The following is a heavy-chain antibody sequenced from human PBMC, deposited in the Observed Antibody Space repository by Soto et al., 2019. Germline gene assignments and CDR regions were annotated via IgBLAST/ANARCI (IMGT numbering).Heavy chain of an antibody. J-gene: IGHJ4*02. CDR3: ANVTLRVLNQLVFEY. D-gene: IGHD3-3*01. CDR2: ISGSGGAT. V-gene: IGHV3-23*01. Sequence: PVGSLRLSCESSVFTFSSYAMNCVRHSPGKGLEWISVISGSGGATYFADSVKGRFVISRDNSKNTLYLQMNSLRAEDTAIYYCANVTLRVLNQLVFEYWGQGSLVTVSS. CDR1: VFTFSSYA.